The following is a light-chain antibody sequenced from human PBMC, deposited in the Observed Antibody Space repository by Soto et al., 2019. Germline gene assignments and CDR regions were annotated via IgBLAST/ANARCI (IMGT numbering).Light chain of an antibody. CDR3: QQYNSYSPLT. J-gene: IGKJ4*01. CDR2: AAS. CDR1: QSVSSW. Sequence: DIQLTQSPATLSASVGDRVTLTCIARQSVSSWLAWYQQKPGNAPKLLIYAASTLQSGVPSRFSGSGSGTDFTLTISSLQPEDFATYYCQQYNSYSPLTFGGGTKVDI. V-gene: IGKV1-5*01.